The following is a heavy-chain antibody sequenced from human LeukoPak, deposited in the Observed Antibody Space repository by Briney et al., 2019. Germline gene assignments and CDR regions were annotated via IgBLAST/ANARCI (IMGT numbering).Heavy chain of an antibody. CDR3: ARDGLSNNWYEFDY. V-gene: IGHV3-33*01. CDR2: IWHDGTNK. D-gene: IGHD1-1*01. CDR1: GFSFSSYG. Sequence: GGSLRLSCAASGFSFSSYGMHWVRQAPGKGLEGVAVIWHDGTNKYYADSVKGRFTISRDNSKNTLFLQMNSLRAEDTAVYYCARDGLSNNWYEFDYWGQGALVTVSS. J-gene: IGHJ4*02.